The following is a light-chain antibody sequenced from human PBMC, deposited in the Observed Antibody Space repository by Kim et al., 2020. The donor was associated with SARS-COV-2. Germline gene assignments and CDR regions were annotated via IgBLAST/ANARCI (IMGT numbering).Light chain of an antibody. CDR3: QQRRTWPLT. Sequence: PGERPPPCWRANEVIGNELAWYQQKVGRAPRLVISDASKRAAGVPARFSGSWSGTDFTLTISSLEPEDFAVYYCQQRRTWPLTFGGGTKVDIK. J-gene: IGKJ4*01. CDR1: EVIGNE. V-gene: IGKV3-11*01. CDR2: DAS.